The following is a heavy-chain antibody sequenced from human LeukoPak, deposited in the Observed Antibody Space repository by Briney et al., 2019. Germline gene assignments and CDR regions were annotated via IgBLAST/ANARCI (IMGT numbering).Heavy chain of an antibody. V-gene: IGHV1-18*01. CDR1: GYTFTSYG. D-gene: IGHD2-15*01. J-gene: IGHJ5*02. Sequence: GASVKVSCKASGYTFTSYGISWVRQAPGQGLGWMGWISAYNGNTNYAQKLQGRVTMTTDTSTSTAYMELRSLRSDDTAVYYCATRSRYCSGGSCYNWFDPWGQGTLVTVSS. CDR2: ISAYNGNT. CDR3: ATRSRYCSGGSCYNWFDP.